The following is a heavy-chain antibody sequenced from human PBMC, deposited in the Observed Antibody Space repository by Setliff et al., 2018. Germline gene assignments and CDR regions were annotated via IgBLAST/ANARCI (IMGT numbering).Heavy chain of an antibody. D-gene: IGHD3-10*01. Sequence: GSLRLSCAASRFTFSNYWMTWVRQAPEKGLEWVANIHQDGSERHYVDSVKGRFTISRDNAKNSLFLQMNILEVEDTAVYYCVRDWASGDDHWGRGTLVTVSS. CDR1: RFTFSNYW. V-gene: IGHV3-7*01. CDR3: VRDWASGDDH. CDR2: IHQDGSER. J-gene: IGHJ4*02.